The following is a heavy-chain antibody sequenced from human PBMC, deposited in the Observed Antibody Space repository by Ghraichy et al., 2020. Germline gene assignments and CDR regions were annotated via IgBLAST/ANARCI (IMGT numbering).Heavy chain of an antibody. CDR3: ARDLLQFGVVSRWYFDL. D-gene: IGHD3-3*01. CDR2: VSYDGSKK. V-gene: IGHV3-30*09. CDR1: GFTFSSYG. J-gene: IGHJ2*01. Sequence: GGSLRLSCAASGFTFSSYGVHWVRQAPGKGLEWVAVVSYDGSKKYCIDSVKGRFAISRDNSKNTLYLQMNSLRAADTALYYCARDLLQFGVVSRWYFDLWGRGTLVTVSS.